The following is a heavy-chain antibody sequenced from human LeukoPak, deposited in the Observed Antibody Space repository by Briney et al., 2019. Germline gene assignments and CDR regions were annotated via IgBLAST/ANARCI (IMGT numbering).Heavy chain of an antibody. CDR2: IYYSGST. V-gene: IGHV4-31*03. J-gene: IGHJ4*02. D-gene: IGHD5-12*01. CDR1: GGSISSGGYY. CDR3: ARDNHGYSGYVLDY. Sequence: PSETLSLTCTVSGGSISSGGYYWSWIRQHPGKGLEWIGYIYYSGSTYYNPSLKSRVTISVDTSKNQFSLKLSSVTAADTAVYYCARDNHGYSGYVLDYWGQGTLVTVSS.